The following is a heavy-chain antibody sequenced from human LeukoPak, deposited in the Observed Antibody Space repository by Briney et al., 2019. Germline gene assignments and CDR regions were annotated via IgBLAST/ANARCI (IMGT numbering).Heavy chain of an antibody. J-gene: IGHJ3*02. D-gene: IGHD3-22*01. V-gene: IGHV4-59*12. CDR3: ARDLLYDSSGCAFDI. Sequence: SETLSLTCTVSGCSISSYYWSWIRQPPGKGLEWIGYIYYSGSTNYNPSLKSRVTISVDTSKNQFSLKLSSVTAADTAVYYCARDLLYDSSGCAFDIWGQGTMVTVSS. CDR2: IYYSGST. CDR1: GCSISSYY.